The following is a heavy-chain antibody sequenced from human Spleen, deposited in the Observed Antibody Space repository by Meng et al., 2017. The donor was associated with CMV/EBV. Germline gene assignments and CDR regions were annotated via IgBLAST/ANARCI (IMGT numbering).Heavy chain of an antibody. V-gene: IGHV1-2*02. D-gene: IGHD2-8*01. CDR3: ARGRLTYFDY. CDR2: INPNSGGT. J-gene: IGHJ4*02. Sequence: ASVISCKASGYTFTGYYMHWVRQAPGQGLEWMGWINPNSGGTNYAQKFQGRVTMTRDTSISTTYMELNRLRSDDTAVYCCARGRLTYFDYWGQGTLVTVSS. CDR1: GYTFTGYY.